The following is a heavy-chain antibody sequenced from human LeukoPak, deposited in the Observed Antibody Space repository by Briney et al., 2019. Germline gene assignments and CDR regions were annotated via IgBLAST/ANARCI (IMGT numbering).Heavy chain of an antibody. CDR2: IYYSGST. D-gene: IGHD3-10*01. J-gene: IGHJ6*04. Sequence: PSETLSLTCTVHGGSISSYYWGWVRQPPGKGLGWIGYIYYSGSTNYNPSLKSRVTISVDTSKNQFSLKLSSVIAADTAVYYCARDPITMVGGVSYCFGMDVWGKGTTVTVSS. CDR1: GGSISSYY. V-gene: IGHV4-59*01. CDR3: ARDPITMVGGVSYCFGMDV.